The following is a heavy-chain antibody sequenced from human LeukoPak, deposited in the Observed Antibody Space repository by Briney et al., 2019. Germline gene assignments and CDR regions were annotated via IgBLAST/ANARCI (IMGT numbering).Heavy chain of an antibody. V-gene: IGHV4-61*02. D-gene: IGHD6-6*01. J-gene: IGHJ6*02. Sequence: SQTLSLTCTVSGDSVSSGTHYWSWVRQPAGNGLEWIGRVAPSGSISYNPSLTSRVTTSVDTSKNHFSLRLNSVTATDTAVYYCATYRSALSYGMDVWGRGTTVTVS. CDR2: VAPSGSI. CDR3: ATYRSALSYGMDV. CDR1: GDSVSSGTHY.